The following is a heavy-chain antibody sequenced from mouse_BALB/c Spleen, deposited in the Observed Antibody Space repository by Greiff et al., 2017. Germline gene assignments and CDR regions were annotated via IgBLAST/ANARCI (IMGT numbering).Heavy chain of an antibody. CDR2: ISSGGGST. D-gene: IGHD2-1*01. V-gene: IGHV5-12-1*01. CDR1: GFAFSSYD. Sequence: EVQVVESGGGLVKPGGSLKLSCAASGFAFSSYDMSWVRQTPEKRLEWVAYISSGGGSTYYPDTVKGRFTISRDNAKNTLYLQMSSLKSEDTAMYYCARHRGYYGNYGAMDYWGQGTSVTVSS. CDR3: ARHRGYYGNYGAMDY. J-gene: IGHJ4*01.